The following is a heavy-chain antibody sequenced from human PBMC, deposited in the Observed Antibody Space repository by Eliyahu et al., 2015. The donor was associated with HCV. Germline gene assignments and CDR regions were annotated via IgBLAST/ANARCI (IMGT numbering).Heavy chain of an antibody. Sequence: QVQLVQSGAEVKKPGAPVKVSCKASGYTFTGYYMHWVRXAPGQGLEWMGWINPNSGGTNXAQKFQGWVTMTRDTSISTAYMELSRLRSDDTAVYYCARGSIYYDFWSGYYGRLETRSYYFDYWGQGTLVTVSS. CDR1: GYTFTGYY. V-gene: IGHV1-2*04. CDR3: ARGSIYYDFWSGYYGRLETRSYYFDY. CDR2: INPNSGGT. D-gene: IGHD3-3*01. J-gene: IGHJ4*02.